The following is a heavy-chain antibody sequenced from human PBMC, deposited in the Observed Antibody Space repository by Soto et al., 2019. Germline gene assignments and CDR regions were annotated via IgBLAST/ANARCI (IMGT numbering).Heavy chain of an antibody. D-gene: IGHD3-22*01. Sequence: SVKVSCKASGFTFTSSAVQWVRQARGQRLEWIGWIVVGSGNTNYAQKFQERVTITRDMSTSTAYMELSSLRSEDTAVYYCAAVDSSGYYYLDYWGQGTLVTVSS. CDR1: GFTFTSSA. V-gene: IGHV1-58*01. CDR2: IVVGSGNT. CDR3: AAVDSSGYYYLDY. J-gene: IGHJ4*02.